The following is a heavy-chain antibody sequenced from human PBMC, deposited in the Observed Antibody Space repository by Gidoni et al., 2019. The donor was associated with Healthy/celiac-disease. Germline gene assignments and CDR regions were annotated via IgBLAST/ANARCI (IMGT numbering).Heavy chain of an antibody. J-gene: IGHJ4*02. CDR3: AKDRDERYSSSWYYFDY. Sequence: EVQLLESGGGLVQPGGSLRLSCAASGFTFSSYAMSWVRQAPGKGLEWVSAISGSGGSTYYADSVKGRFTISRDNSKNTLYLQMNSLRAEDTAVYYCAKDRDERYSSSWYYFDYWGQGTLVTVSS. CDR2: ISGSGGST. V-gene: IGHV3-23*01. CDR1: GFTFSSYA. D-gene: IGHD6-13*01.